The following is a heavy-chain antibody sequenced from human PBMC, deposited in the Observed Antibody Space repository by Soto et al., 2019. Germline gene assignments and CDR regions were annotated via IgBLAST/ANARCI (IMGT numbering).Heavy chain of an antibody. Sequence: PSETLSLTCTVSGGSISSGGYYWSWIRQHPGKGLEWIGYIYYSGSTYYNPSLKSRVTISVDTSKNQFSLKLSSVTAADTAVYYCAVSSGGTYDLDYWGQGTLVTVSS. CDR1: GGSISSGGYY. CDR2: IYYSGST. CDR3: AVSSGGTYDLDY. D-gene: IGHD2-15*01. V-gene: IGHV4-31*03. J-gene: IGHJ4*02.